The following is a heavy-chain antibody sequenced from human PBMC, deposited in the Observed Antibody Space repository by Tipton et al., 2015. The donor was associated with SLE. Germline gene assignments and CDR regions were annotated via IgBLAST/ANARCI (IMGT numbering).Heavy chain of an antibody. V-gene: IGHV4-39*07. D-gene: IGHD3-3*01. J-gene: IGHJ4*02. Sequence: LRLSCTVSGGSVSSSSKYWVWILQPPGKGLEWIGSIYYTGTTTSYNSFLKSRVTMSVDTSKNQFSLRLTSVIAADKAVYYCASLAGFWGGYPDYWGQGTLVTVSS. CDR2: IYYTGTTT. CDR3: ASLAGFWGGYPDY. CDR1: GGSVSSSSKY.